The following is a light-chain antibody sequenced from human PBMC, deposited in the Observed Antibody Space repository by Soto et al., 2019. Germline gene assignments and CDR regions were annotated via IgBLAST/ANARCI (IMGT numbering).Light chain of an antibody. V-gene: IGLV1-47*02. CDR2: TNN. CDR3: QSYDSSLSGSV. Sequence: QSVLTQPPSASGTPGQRVTISCSGSRPSIGSNHVYWYQQLPGMAPKLLIYTNNQRPSGVPDRFSASKSGTSASLAITGLQAEDEADYYCQSYDSSLSGSVFGSGTKLTVL. CDR1: RPSIGSNH. J-gene: IGLJ1*01.